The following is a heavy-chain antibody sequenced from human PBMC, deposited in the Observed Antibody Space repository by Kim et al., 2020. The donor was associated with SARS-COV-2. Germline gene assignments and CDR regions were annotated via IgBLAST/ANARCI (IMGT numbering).Heavy chain of an antibody. D-gene: IGHD3-10*01. CDR3: ARDLTPGIYYYYYGMDV. Sequence: GGSLRLSCAASGFTFSSYSMNWVRQAPGKGLEWVSYISSSSSTIYYADSVKGRFTISRDNAKNSLYLQMNSLRDEDTAVYYCARDLTPGIYYYYYGMDVWGQGTTVTVSS. CDR1: GFTFSSYS. CDR2: ISSSSSTI. V-gene: IGHV3-48*02. J-gene: IGHJ6*02.